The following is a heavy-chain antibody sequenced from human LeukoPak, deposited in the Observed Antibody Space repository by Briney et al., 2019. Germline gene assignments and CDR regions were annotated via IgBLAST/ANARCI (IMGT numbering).Heavy chain of an antibody. CDR3: ARARSGISYRHAFDI. Sequence: ASVKVSCKASGYTFTSYGISWVRQAPGQGLEWMGWISAYNGNTNYAQKLQGRVTMTTDTSTSTAYMELRILRSDDTAVYYCARARSGISYRHAFDIWGQGTMVTVSS. J-gene: IGHJ3*02. D-gene: IGHD3-10*01. CDR1: GYTFTSYG. V-gene: IGHV1-18*01. CDR2: ISAYNGNT.